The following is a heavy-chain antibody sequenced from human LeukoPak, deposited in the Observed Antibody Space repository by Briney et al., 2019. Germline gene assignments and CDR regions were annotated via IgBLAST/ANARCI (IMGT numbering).Heavy chain of an antibody. V-gene: IGHV3-23*01. CDR1: GFTFSSYA. J-gene: IGHJ4*02. D-gene: IGHD6-19*01. CDR2: ISGSGGST. CDR3: AKEGWMGIAVAGPGGY. Sequence: PGGSLRLSCAASGFTFSSYAMSWVRQAPGKGLEWVSAISGSGGSTYYADSVKGRFTISRDNSKNTLYLQMNSLRAEDTAVYYCAKEGWMGIAVAGPGGYWGQGTLVTVSS.